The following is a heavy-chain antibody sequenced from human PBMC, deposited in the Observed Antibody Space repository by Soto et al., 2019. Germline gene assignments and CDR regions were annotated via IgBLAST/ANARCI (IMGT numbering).Heavy chain of an antibody. Sequence: EVQLVESGGGLVQPGGSLKLSCAASGFTFSGSAMHWVRQASGKGLEWVGRIRSKAKSYATAYAASVTGRFTISRDDSKNMAYLQMNSLNTEDTAVYYCTHSGYCSGGSCFGYWGQGTLVTVSP. D-gene: IGHD2-15*01. J-gene: IGHJ4*02. CDR1: GFTFSGSA. CDR3: THSGYCSGGSCFGY. CDR2: IRSKAKSYAT. V-gene: IGHV3-73*01.